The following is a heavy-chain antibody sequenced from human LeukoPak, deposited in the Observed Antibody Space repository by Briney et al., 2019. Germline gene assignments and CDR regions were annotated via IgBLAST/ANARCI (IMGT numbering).Heavy chain of an antibody. CDR2: ISYRGIT. Sequence: SETLSLTCIVSGGSITTRGYFWGWLRQPPGQGLEWIATISYRGITYYSPSLKSRVTISVDTSANQFSLKLTSVTAADTAVYYCARQSSDDNFPRYFDYWGQGTLVTVSS. J-gene: IGHJ4*02. D-gene: IGHD1-1*01. CDR3: ARQSSDDNFPRYFDY. V-gene: IGHV4-39*01. CDR1: GGSITTRGYF.